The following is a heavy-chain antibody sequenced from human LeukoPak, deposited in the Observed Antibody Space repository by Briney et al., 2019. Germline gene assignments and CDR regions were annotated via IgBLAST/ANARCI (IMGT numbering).Heavy chain of an antibody. D-gene: IGHD2-21*01. CDR2: ISSSGSTI. Sequence: PGGSLRLSCAASGFTFSSYEMNWVRQAPGKGLEWVSYISSSGSTIYYANSVKGRFTISRDNAKNSLYLQMNSLRAEDTAVYYCARVLSLFYFDYWGQGTLVTVSS. J-gene: IGHJ4*02. CDR1: GFTFSSYE. CDR3: ARVLSLFYFDY. V-gene: IGHV3-48*03.